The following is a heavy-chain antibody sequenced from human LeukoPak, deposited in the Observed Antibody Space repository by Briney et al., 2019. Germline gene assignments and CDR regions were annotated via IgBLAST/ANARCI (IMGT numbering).Heavy chain of an antibody. V-gene: IGHV4-39*07. J-gene: IGHJ6*03. CDR1: GGSLSSGSYY. CDR2: INHSGST. Sequence: SETLSLTCTVSGGSLSSGSYYWSWVRQPPGRGLEWIGEINHSGSTNYNPSLKSRVTISVDTSKNQFSLKLSSVTAADTAVYYCARVRGYDYVWGSYRPLYYYYMDVWGKGTTVTVSS. CDR3: ARVRGYDYVWGSYRPLYYYYMDV. D-gene: IGHD3-16*02.